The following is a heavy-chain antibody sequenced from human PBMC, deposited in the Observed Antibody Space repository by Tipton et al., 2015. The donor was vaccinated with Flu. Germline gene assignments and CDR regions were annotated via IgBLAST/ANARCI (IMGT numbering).Heavy chain of an antibody. CDR3: ARDSYFDRLVGDWFDP. CDR2: IIPTFGTP. D-gene: IGHD3-9*01. CDR1: GGAFSTHA. J-gene: IGHJ5*02. V-gene: IGHV1-69*01. Sequence: QLMQSGAEVKKPGSSVKVSYKASGGAFSTHAISWVRQAPGQGIEWMGGIIPTFGTPNYAQRFRGRVTITADESTSTAYMELSRLRSEDTAGYYCARDSYFDRLVGDWFDPWSQGTLVTVSS.